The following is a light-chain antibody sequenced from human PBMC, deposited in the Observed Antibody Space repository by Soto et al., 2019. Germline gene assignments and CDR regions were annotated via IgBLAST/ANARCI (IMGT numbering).Light chain of an antibody. CDR2: GAS. V-gene: IGKV1-5*01. CDR1: ESIRTW. Sequence: DIPMTQSPSTLSASVGDRGTITCRASESIRTWLAWYQHKPGEAPKVLVYGASTLESGVPSRFSGSGSGTEFTLTISSLQPDDFATYYCQQYYSYPWTFGQGTKVEIK. J-gene: IGKJ1*01. CDR3: QQYYSYPWT.